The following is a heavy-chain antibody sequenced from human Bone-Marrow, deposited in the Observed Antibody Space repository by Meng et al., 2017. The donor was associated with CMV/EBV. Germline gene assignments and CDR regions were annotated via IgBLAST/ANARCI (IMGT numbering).Heavy chain of an antibody. CDR1: GFTFSDYY. V-gene: IGHV3-21*01. D-gene: IGHD5-24*01. CDR3: ARDLVGYNTIDY. CDR2: ISSSSSYI. J-gene: IGHJ4*02. Sequence: GESLKISCAASGFTFSDYYMNWVRQAPGKGLEWVSSISSSSSYIYYADSVKGRFTISRDNAKNSLYLQMNSLRAEDTAVYYCARDLVGYNTIDYWGQGTLVTVSS.